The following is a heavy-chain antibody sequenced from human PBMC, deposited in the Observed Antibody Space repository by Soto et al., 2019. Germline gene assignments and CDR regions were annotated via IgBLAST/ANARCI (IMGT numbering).Heavy chain of an antibody. CDR3: AKGGGAAEFDP. Sequence: LRLSCAASGFTFSSYGMHWVRQAPGKGLEWVAVISYDGSNKYYADSVKGRFTISRDNSKNTLYLQMNSLRAEDTAVYYCAKGGGAAEFDPWGQGTLVTVSS. D-gene: IGHD6-13*01. CDR2: ISYDGSNK. CDR1: GFTFSSYG. V-gene: IGHV3-30*18. J-gene: IGHJ5*02.